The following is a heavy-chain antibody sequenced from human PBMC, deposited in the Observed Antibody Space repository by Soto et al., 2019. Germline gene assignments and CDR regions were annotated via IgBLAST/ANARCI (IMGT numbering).Heavy chain of an antibody. D-gene: IGHD3-22*01. CDR2: IIPILGIA. CDR3: ACDSSVHWDY. V-gene: IGHV1-69*02. Sequence: QVQLVQSGAEVKKPGSSVKVSCKASGGTFSSYTISWVRQAPGQGLEWMGRIIPILGIADYEQKFQGRVTITADKSASTAYMELSSLRSEDTAVYYCACDSSVHWDYWGQGTLVTVSS. CDR1: GGTFSSYT. J-gene: IGHJ4*02.